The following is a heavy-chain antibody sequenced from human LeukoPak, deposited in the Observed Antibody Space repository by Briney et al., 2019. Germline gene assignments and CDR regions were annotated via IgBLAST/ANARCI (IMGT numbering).Heavy chain of an antibody. Sequence: PSETLSLTCTVSGDSISTSNYYWGWIRQPPGKGLEWIGNIFYSGSTYYSPSLNSRVTRSLDTSRNQFSLKLSSVTAADTAVYYCASWKVVVSNGGCDIWGQGTMVTVSS. CDR1: GDSISTSNYY. D-gene: IGHD2-15*01. V-gene: IGHV4-39*07. J-gene: IGHJ3*02. CDR2: IFYSGST. CDR3: ASWKVVVSNGGCDI.